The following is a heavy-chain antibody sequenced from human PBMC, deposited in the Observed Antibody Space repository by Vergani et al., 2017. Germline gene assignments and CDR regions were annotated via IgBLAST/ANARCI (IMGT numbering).Heavy chain of an antibody. V-gene: IGHV4-61*02. D-gene: IGHD2-21*01. CDR3: ARGGGEYDKDALDV. CDR2: IYTSGAT. J-gene: IGHJ3*01. Sequence: QVQLQESGPGLVKPSQTLSLTCTVFGGPFSTVGQSWTWPRQSAGKGLEWIGRIYTSGATNYNPSLRSRANMSVDASKKQFSLNLTSVTAADTAVYCCARGGGEYDKDALDVWGQGTKVTVTS. CDR1: GGPFSTVGQS.